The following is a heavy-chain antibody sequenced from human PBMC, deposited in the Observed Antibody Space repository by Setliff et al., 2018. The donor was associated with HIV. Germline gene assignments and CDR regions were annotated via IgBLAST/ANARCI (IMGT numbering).Heavy chain of an antibody. Sequence: PSETLSLTCTVSGGSIKSSSDYWGWIRQPPGKGLEWIGTIYYSGSTYYNPSLKSRVTISVDTPKNQFSLKLSSVTAADTTVYYCARHSGLGGYYSPFDYWGPGTLVTV. CDR2: IYYSGST. V-gene: IGHV4-39*01. CDR3: ARHSGLGGYYSPFDY. D-gene: IGHD3-22*01. CDR1: GGSIKSSSDY. J-gene: IGHJ4*02.